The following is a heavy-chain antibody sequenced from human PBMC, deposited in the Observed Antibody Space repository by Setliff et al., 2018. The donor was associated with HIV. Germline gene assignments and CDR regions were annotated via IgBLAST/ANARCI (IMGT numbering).Heavy chain of an antibody. V-gene: IGHV4-4*02. CDR1: GGSVSSSNW. CDR3: ARGPARAVARPGWLDP. J-gene: IGHJ5*02. Sequence: PSETLSLTCAVSGGSVSSSNWWSWVRQPPGKGLEWIGEISQSGSTNYNPYLKSRVTISVDKSKNQFSLKLSSVTAADTAVYYCARGPARAVARPGWLDPWGQGTLVTVSS. CDR2: ISQSGST. D-gene: IGHD6-19*01.